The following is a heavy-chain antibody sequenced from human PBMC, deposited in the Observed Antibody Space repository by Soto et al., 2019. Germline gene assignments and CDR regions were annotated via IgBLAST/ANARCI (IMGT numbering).Heavy chain of an antibody. V-gene: IGHV3-21*01. CDR3: ARDGSVDIVATIPRVGWYFDL. J-gene: IGHJ2*01. Sequence: EVQLVESGGGLVKPGGSLRLSCAASGFTFSSYSMNWVRKAPGKGLEWVSSISSSSSYIYYADSVKGRFTISRDNDKNSLYLQMNSLRAEDTAVYYCARDGSVDIVATIPRVGWYFDLWGRGTLVTVSS. CDR2: ISSSSSYI. CDR1: GFTFSSYS. D-gene: IGHD5-12*01.